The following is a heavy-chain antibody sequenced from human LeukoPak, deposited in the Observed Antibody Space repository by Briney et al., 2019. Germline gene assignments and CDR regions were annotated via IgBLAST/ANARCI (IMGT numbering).Heavy chain of an antibody. CDR2: IYYSGST. CDR1: GGSISSSSYY. V-gene: IGHV4-39*07. CDR3: ARARILPGFDY. Sequence: PSETLSLTCTVSGGSISSSSYYWGWIRQPPGKGLEWIGSIYYSGSTYYNPSLKSRVTISVDTSKNQFSLKLSSVTAADTAVYYCARARILPGFDYWGQGTLVTVSS. D-gene: IGHD2-15*01. J-gene: IGHJ4*02.